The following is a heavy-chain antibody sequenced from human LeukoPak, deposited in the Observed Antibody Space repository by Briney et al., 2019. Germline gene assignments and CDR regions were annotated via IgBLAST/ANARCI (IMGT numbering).Heavy chain of an antibody. CDR3: ANPLRGYSYGYFDY. D-gene: IGHD5-18*01. Sequence: GGSLRLSCAASGFTFSSYAKSWVRQAPGKGLEWVSAISGSGGSTYYADSVKGRFTISRDNSKNTLYLQMNSLRAEDTAVYYCANPLRGYSYGYFDYWGQGTLVTVSS. V-gene: IGHV3-23*01. J-gene: IGHJ4*02. CDR2: ISGSGGST. CDR1: GFTFSSYA.